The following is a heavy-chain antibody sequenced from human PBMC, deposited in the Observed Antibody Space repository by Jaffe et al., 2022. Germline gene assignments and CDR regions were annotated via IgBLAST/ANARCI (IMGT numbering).Heavy chain of an antibody. CDR3: ASVYSYGPGVDY. D-gene: IGHD5-18*01. CDR2: ISSSGSTI. J-gene: IGHJ4*02. V-gene: IGHV3-48*03. Sequence: EVQLVESGGGLVQPGGSLRLSCAASGFTFSSYEMNWVRQAPGKGLEWVSYISSSGSTIYYADSVKGRFTISRDNAKNSLYLQMNSLRAEDTAVYYCASVYSYGPGVDYWGQGTLVTVSS. CDR1: GFTFSSYE.